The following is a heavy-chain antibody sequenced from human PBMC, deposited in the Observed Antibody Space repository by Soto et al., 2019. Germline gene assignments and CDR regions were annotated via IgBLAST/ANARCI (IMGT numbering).Heavy chain of an antibody. V-gene: IGHV3-48*01. J-gene: IGHJ6*02. D-gene: IGHD1-1*01. Sequence: SVKDRYTISRDNAKNSLYLQMNSLRVEDTAVYYCARDRRQINLPYLYGMDVWGQGTTVTVSS. CDR3: ARDRRQINLPYLYGMDV.